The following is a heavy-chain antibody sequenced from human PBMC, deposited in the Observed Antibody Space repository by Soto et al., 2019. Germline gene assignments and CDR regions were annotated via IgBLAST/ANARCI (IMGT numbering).Heavy chain of an antibody. D-gene: IGHD6-13*01. CDR3: AKVDVSAAGSFDY. CDR2: INPSGDST. CDR1: GFTFSRHG. J-gene: IGHJ4*02. V-gene: IGHV3-23*01. Sequence: GGSLRLSCGASGFTFSRHGLSWVRQAPGKGLEWVSTINPSGDSTFYADSVKGRFTISRDNSKNTVYLQMNSLSVGDTAVYLCAKVDVSAAGSFDYWGQGALVTVSS.